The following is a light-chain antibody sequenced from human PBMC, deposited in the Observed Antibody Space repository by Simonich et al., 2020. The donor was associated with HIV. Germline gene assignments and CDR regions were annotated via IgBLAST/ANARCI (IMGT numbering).Light chain of an antibody. CDR1: QDISNY. CDR2: AAS. Sequence: DIQMTQSPSTLSSSVGDRVTITCKGSQDISNYLNWYQQNPGKAPQLLIYAASNLQGGVPSRFSGSGSGTDFTLTISILQPEDFATYYCQQSYITLPYTFGQGTKLEIK. CDR3: QQSYITLPYT. V-gene: IGKV1-39*01. J-gene: IGKJ2*01.